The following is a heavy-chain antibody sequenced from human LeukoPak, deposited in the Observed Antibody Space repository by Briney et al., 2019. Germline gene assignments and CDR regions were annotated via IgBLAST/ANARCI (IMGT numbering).Heavy chain of an antibody. D-gene: IGHD1-26*01. CDR3: ARGYSGSYGRFDY. Sequence: GASVKVSCKASGYTFTSYAMHWVRQAPGQRLEWMGWINAGNGNTKYSQKFQGRVTITRDTSASTAYMELSSLRSEDTAVYYCARGYSGSYGRFDYWGQGPLVTVSS. CDR1: GYTFTSYA. J-gene: IGHJ4*02. V-gene: IGHV1-3*01. CDR2: INAGNGNT.